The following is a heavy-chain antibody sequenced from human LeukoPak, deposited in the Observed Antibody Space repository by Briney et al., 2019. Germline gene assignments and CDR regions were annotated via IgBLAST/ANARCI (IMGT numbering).Heavy chain of an antibody. CDR2: IYYSGST. V-gene: IGHV4-31*03. CDR3: ARDPILGGSGPDY. D-gene: IGHD1-26*01. J-gene: IGHJ4*02. CDR1: GGSISSGGYY. Sequence: TLSLTCTVSGGSISSGGYYWSWIRQHPGKGLEWIGYIYYSGSTYYNPSLKSRVTISVDTSKNQFSLKLSSVTAADTAVYYCARDPILGGSGPDYWGQGTLVTVSS.